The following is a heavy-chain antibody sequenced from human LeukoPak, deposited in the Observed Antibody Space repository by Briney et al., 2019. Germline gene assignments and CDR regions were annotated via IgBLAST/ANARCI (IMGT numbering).Heavy chain of an antibody. J-gene: IGHJ4*02. CDR2: ISYDGSNK. Sequence: PGRSLRLSCAASGFTFSSYAMHWVRQAPGKGLEWGAVISYDGSNKYYADSVKGRFTISRDNSKNTLYLQMNSLRAEDTAVYYCARDTYYDFWSGYYEIDYWGQGTLVTVSS. CDR3: ARDTYYDFWSGYYEIDY. V-gene: IGHV3-30*01. CDR1: GFTFSSYA. D-gene: IGHD3-3*01.